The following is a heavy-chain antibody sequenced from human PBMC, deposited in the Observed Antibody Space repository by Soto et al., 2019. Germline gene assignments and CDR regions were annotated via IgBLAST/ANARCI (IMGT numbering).Heavy chain of an antibody. CDR1: GFTFSSYG. V-gene: IGHV3-30*18. CDR2: ISYDGSNK. CDR3: AKVGPYYYGSGSGGMDV. Sequence: QVQLVESGGGVVQPGRSLRLSCAASGFTFSSYGMHWVRQAPGKGLEWVAVISYDGSNKYYADSVKGRFTISRDNSKNPLYLQMNSLRAEDTAVYYCAKVGPYYYGSGSGGMDVWGQGTTVTVSS. J-gene: IGHJ6*02. D-gene: IGHD3-10*01.